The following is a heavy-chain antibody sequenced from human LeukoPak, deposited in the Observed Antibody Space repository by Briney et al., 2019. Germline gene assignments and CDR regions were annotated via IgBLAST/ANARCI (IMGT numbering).Heavy chain of an antibody. J-gene: IGHJ4*02. CDR2: ISGSGGST. D-gene: IGHD1-26*01. CDR3: ATLIVDRFDY. V-gene: IGHV3-23*01. CDR1: GFTFSSYA. Sequence: GGSLRLSCAASGFTFSSYAMSWVRQAPGKGLEWVSAISGSGGSTYYAGSVKGRFTISRDNSKNTLYLQMNSLRAEDTAVYYCATLIVDRFDYWGQGTLVTVSS.